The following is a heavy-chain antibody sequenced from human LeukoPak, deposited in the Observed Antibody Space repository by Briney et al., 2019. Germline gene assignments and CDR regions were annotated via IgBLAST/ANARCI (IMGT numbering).Heavy chain of an antibody. CDR2: INHSGST. D-gene: IGHD2-15*01. Sequence: KPSETLSLTCAVYGGSFSGYYWSWIRQPPGKGLEWIGEINHSGSTNYNPSLKSRVTISADTSKNQFSLKLSSVTAADTAVYYCARVVGPSYYFDYWGQGTLVTVSS. CDR1: GGSFSGYY. V-gene: IGHV4-34*01. CDR3: ARVVGPSYYFDY. J-gene: IGHJ4*02.